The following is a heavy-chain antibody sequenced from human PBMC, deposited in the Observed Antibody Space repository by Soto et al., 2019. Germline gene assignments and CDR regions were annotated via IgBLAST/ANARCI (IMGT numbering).Heavy chain of an antibody. D-gene: IGHD1-20*01. CDR2: IKSKTDGGTT. CDR3: TTGGYNWRPYCDY. Sequence: GGSLRLSCAASGFTFSNAWMSWVRQAPGKGLEWVGRIKSKTDGGTTDYAAPVKGRFTISRDDSKNTLYLQMNSLKTEDTAVYYCTTGGYNWRPYCDYWGQGTLVTVSS. CDR1: GFTFSNAW. V-gene: IGHV3-15*01. J-gene: IGHJ4*02.